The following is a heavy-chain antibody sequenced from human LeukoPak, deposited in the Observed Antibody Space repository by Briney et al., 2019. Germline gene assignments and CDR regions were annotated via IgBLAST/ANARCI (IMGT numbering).Heavy chain of an antibody. V-gene: IGHV1-46*01. CDR3: AREGFPPKISDFWSGLGPYYYYGMDV. CDR1: GYTFTIYY. Sequence: ASVKVSCKASGYTFTIYYMHWVRQAPGQALEWMGIINASGGSTSYTQKFQGRVTMTRDTSTSTVYMELSSLRSEDTAVYYCAREGFPPKISDFWSGLGPYYYYGMDVWGQGTTVTVSS. CDR2: INASGGST. D-gene: IGHD3-3*01. J-gene: IGHJ6*02.